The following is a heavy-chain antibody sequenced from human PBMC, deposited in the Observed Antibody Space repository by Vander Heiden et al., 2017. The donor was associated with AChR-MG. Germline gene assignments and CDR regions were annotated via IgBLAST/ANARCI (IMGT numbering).Heavy chain of an antibody. CDR2: IKQDGSEK. D-gene: IGHD2-15*01. CDR1: GFTFSSYW. CDR3: AREERGRFLAATRTLLFDY. V-gene: IGHV3-7*01. J-gene: IGHJ4*02. Sequence: EVQLVESGGGLVQPGGSLRLSCAASGFTFSSYWMSWVRQAPGKGLEWVANIKQDGSEKYYVDSVKGRFTISRDNAKNSLYLQMNSLRAEDTAVYYCAREERGRFLAATRTLLFDYWGQGTLVTVSS.